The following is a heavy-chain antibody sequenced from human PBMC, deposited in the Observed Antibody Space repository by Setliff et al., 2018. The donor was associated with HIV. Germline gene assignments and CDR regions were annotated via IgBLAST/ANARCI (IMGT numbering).Heavy chain of an antibody. CDR2: INPRGGST. V-gene: IGHV1-46*01. CDR1: GYTFSTYY. CDR3: ATPTSVGELSSPLDY. Sequence: ASVKVSCKASGYTFSTYYLHWVRQAPGQGLEWMGVINPRGGSTSYAQKFQGRVTMTRDTSTSTVYMELSSLRSEDTAVYYCATPTSVGELSSPLDYWGQGTLVTVSS. D-gene: IGHD3-16*02. J-gene: IGHJ4*02.